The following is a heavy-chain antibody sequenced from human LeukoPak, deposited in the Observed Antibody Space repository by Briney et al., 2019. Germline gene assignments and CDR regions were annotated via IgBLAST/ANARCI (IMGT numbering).Heavy chain of an antibody. CDR2: VYYSGST. CDR3: ARDPSQPGITAAGYFDL. J-gene: IGHJ2*01. D-gene: IGHD6-13*01. Sequence: KSSETLSLTCTVSGDSISSYSWSWIRQPPGKGLEWIGYVYYSGSTNYNPSLKSRVTISADTSKNQFSLKVRSVTAADTAVYYCARDPSQPGITAAGYFDLWGRGTLVTVSS. CDR1: GDSISSYS. V-gene: IGHV4-59*01.